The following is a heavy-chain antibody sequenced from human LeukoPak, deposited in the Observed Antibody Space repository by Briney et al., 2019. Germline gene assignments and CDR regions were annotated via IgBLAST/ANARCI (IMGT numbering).Heavy chain of an antibody. J-gene: IGHJ2*01. CDR1: GFTFNAYN. CDR2: INPKSGGA. V-gene: IGHV1-2*02. CDR3: ARDLSTSSSSFFDI. D-gene: IGHD6-6*01. Sequence: ASVKVSCKASGFTFNAYNIHWVRQAPGQGLEWMGWINPKSGGANYAQKFQGRVTMTWDTSISTAYMELSRLRSDDTAVYYCARDLSTSSSSFFDIWGQGTLVTVSS.